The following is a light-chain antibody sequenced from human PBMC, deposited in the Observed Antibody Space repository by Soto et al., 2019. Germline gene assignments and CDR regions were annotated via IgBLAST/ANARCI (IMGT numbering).Light chain of an antibody. CDR3: QLYNNWPWT. CDR2: GAS. CDR1: QSFVSN. J-gene: IGKJ1*01. V-gene: IGKV3-15*01. Sequence: EIVMTQSPATLSVSPGERVTLSCRASQSFVSNLAWYQQKPGQSPRLLIYGASNRATGIPARFGGSGSGTEFTLTISSLQSEDFAIYYCQLYNNWPWTFGQGTKVEIK.